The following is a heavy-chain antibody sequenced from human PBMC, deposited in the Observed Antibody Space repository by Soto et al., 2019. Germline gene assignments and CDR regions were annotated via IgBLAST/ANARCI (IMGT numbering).Heavy chain of an antibody. J-gene: IGHJ4*02. V-gene: IGHV1-18*01. CDR3: AGVVEATVTADY. CDR2: ISAYNGNT. CDR1: GYTFTTYG. Sequence: QVQLVQSGAEVKKPGASVKVSCKASGYTFTTYGISWVRQAPGQGLEWMGWISAYNGNTNYAQSLQGRVTMTTDTSTSTAFMDLRSLTSDDTAVYYCAGVVEATVTADYWGQGTLVAVSS. D-gene: IGHD4-17*01.